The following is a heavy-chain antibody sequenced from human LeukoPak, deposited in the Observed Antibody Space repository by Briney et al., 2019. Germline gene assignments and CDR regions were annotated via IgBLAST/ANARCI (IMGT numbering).Heavy chain of an antibody. J-gene: IGHJ4*02. CDR3: AKDPNKVGYDGLFDY. CDR2: ISYDGSNK. V-gene: IGHV3-30-3*01. Sequence: QAGGSLRLSCAASGFTFSSYAMHWVRQAPGKGLEWVAVISYDGSNKYYADSVKGRFTISRDNSENTLYLQMNSLRAEDTAVYYCAKDPNKVGYDGLFDYWGQGTLVTVSS. CDR1: GFTFSSYA. D-gene: IGHD5-12*01.